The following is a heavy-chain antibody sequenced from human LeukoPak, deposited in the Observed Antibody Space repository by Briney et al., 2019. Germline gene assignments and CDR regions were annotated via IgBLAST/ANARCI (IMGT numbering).Heavy chain of an antibody. CDR2: ISAYNGNT. D-gene: IGHD6-13*01. V-gene: IGHV1-18*01. CDR3: ARDEQLLPKWFDR. CDR1: GYTFPSYG. J-gene: IGHJ5*02. Sequence: ASVKVSCKASGYTFPSYGISWVRQAPGQGLEWMGWISAYNGNTNYAQKFQGRVTMTTDTSTSTAYMELRSLRSDDTAVYYCARDEQLLPKWFDRWGQGTLVTVSS.